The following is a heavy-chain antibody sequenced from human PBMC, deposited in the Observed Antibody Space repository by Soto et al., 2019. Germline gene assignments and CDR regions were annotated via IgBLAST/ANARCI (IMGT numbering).Heavy chain of an antibody. CDR2: ITTYT. Sequence: QVQLVQSGAEVKKPGASVKVSCKASGYTFTNYGIIWVRQAPGQGLEWMGWITTYTNYAQKLQGRVTMTTDTSTDTAYMELWSMRSHDTAVYYCARVRLGYYAMDVWGQGTTVTVYS. CDR3: ARVRLGYYAMDV. V-gene: IGHV1-18*01. CDR1: GYTFTNYG. J-gene: IGHJ6*02. D-gene: IGHD3-16*01.